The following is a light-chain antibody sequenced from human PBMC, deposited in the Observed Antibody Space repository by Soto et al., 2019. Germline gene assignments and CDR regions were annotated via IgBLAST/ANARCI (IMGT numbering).Light chain of an antibody. CDR3: QQSYSTPWT. CDR2: DAS. CDR1: QTITSW. Sequence: DIQMTQSPSTLSASVGDRVTITCRASQTITSWLAWYQQKPGKAPQLLIYDASSLESGVPSRFSGSGSGTDFTLTISSLQPEDFATYYCQQSYSTPWTFGQGTKVDIK. V-gene: IGKV1-5*01. J-gene: IGKJ1*01.